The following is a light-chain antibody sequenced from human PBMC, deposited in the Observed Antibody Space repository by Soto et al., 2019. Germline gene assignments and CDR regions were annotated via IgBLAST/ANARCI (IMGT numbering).Light chain of an antibody. CDR1: QSVTSNY. J-gene: IGKJ5*01. Sequence: EIVLTQSPGTLSLSPGERATLSCRASQSVTSNYLAWYQQKPGQAPGLLIYDTSTRASGVPDRFSGSGSGTEFTLTISRLEPEDFAVYYCQQYGDSPRTFGQGTRLEI. CDR2: DTS. CDR3: QQYGDSPRT. V-gene: IGKV3-20*01.